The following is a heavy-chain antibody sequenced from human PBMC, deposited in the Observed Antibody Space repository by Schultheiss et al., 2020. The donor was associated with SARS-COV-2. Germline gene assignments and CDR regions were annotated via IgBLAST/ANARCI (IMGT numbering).Heavy chain of an antibody. Sequence: PGGSLRLSCAASGFTFSGSAMHWVRQASGKGLEWVGRIRSKANSYATAYAASVKGRFTISRDNAKNSLYLQMNSLRAEDTALYYCARHVAYPSRWFDPWGQGTLVTVSS. J-gene: IGHJ5*02. D-gene: IGHD6-13*01. CDR2: IRSKANSYAT. V-gene: IGHV3-73*01. CDR1: GFTFSGSA. CDR3: ARHVAYPSRWFDP.